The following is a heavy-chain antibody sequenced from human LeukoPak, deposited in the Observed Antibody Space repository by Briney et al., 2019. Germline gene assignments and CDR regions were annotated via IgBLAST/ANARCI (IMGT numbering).Heavy chain of an antibody. Sequence: ASVKVSCKASGYTFTSYGISWVRQAPGQGLEWMGWISAYNGNTNYAQKLQGRVTMTTDTSTSTAYMELRSLRSDDTAAYYCARDPYSSSSPDYYYYYYMDVWGKGTTVTVSS. J-gene: IGHJ6*03. CDR3: ARDPYSSSSPDYYYYYYMDV. D-gene: IGHD6-6*01. CDR1: GYTFTSYG. V-gene: IGHV1-18*01. CDR2: ISAYNGNT.